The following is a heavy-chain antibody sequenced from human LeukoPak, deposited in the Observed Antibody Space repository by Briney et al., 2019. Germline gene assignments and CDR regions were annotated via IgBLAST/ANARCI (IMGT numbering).Heavy chain of an antibody. V-gene: IGHV1-24*01. Sequence: GASVKVSCKVSGYTLTELSMHWVRQAPGKGLEWMGGFDPEDGETIYAQKFQGRVTMTEDTSTDTAYMELSSLRSEDTAVYYCATYPGDYYDSSGYYPFDYWGQGTLVTVSS. CDR1: GYTLTELS. J-gene: IGHJ4*02. CDR3: ATYPGDYYDSSGYYPFDY. CDR2: FDPEDGET. D-gene: IGHD3-22*01.